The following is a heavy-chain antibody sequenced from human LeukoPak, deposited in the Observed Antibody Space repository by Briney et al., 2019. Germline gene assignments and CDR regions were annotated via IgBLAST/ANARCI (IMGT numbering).Heavy chain of an antibody. V-gene: IGHV4-39*07. J-gene: IGHJ4*02. Sequence: PSETLSLTYTVSGGSISSGDYYWSWIRQPPGKGLEWIGEINHSGSTNYNPSLKSRVTISVDTSKNQFSLKLSSVTAADTAVYYCARGYPYNYYDSSGYYRLAHFDYWGQGTLVTVSS. D-gene: IGHD3-22*01. CDR1: GGSISSGDYY. CDR3: ARGYPYNYYDSSGYYRLAHFDY. CDR2: INHSGST.